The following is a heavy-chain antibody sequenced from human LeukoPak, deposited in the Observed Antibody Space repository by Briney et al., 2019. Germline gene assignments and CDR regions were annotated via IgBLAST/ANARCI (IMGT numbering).Heavy chain of an antibody. CDR2: IYYSGAT. Sequence: SETLSLTCTVSGGSISSSNFYWGWIRQPPGKGLEWIGNIYYSGATYHSPSLKSRVTMSVDTSKNQFSLRLSSVTAADTAVYYCARADYYDSSGHYGDAFDIWGQGTMVTVSS. CDR1: GGSISSSNFY. D-gene: IGHD3-22*01. CDR3: ARADYYDSSGHYGDAFDI. J-gene: IGHJ3*02. V-gene: IGHV4-39*01.